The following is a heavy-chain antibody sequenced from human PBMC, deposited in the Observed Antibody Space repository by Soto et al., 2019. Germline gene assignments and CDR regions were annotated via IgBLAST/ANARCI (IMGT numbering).Heavy chain of an antibody. CDR1: GGSFSGYY. J-gene: IGHJ4*02. CDR3: ARGLSSGSLPYYFDY. D-gene: IGHD6-19*01. CDR2: INHSGST. V-gene: IGHV4-34*01. Sequence: ETLSLTCAVYGGSFSGYYWSWIRQPPGKGLEWIGEINHSGSTNYNPSLKSQVTISIDTSKNQFSLKLSSVTAADTVVYYCARGLSSGSLPYYFDYWGQGTLVTVSS.